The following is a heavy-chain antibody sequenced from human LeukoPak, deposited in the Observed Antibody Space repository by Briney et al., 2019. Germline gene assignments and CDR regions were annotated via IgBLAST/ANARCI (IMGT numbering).Heavy chain of an antibody. V-gene: IGHV4-39*01. D-gene: IGHD6-6*01. CDR2: IYYSGST. Sequence: PSETLSLTCTVSGGSISSSSYYWGWIRQPRGKGLEWIGSIYYSGSTYYNPSLKSRVTISVDTSKNQFSLKLSSVTAADTAVYYCATHSIAARLIGRYGTWFDPWGQGTLVTVSS. J-gene: IGHJ5*02. CDR3: ATHSIAARLIGRYGTWFDP. CDR1: GGSISSSSYY.